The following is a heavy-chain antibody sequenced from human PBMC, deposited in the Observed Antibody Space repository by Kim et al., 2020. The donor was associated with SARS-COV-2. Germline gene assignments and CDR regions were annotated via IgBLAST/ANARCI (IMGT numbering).Heavy chain of an antibody. V-gene: IGHV3-74*01. D-gene: IGHD2-15*01. J-gene: IGHJ4*02. CDR1: GFTFSGYW. CDR3: ARVGGSCSGGSCPYYFDY. CDR2: INSDGSRT. Sequence: GGSLRLSCAASGFTFSGYWIHWVRQAPGKGLVWVSGINSDGSRTTYADSVKGRCTVSRDSAKNTLYLQMNSLSAADTAVYYCARVGGSCSGGSCPYYFDYWGQGTLVTVSS.